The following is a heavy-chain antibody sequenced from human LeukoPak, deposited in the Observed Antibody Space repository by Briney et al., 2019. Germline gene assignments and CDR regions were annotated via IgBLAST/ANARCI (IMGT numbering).Heavy chain of an antibody. Sequence: GGSLRLSCAASGFTFSDYQMTWIRQAPGKGLEWVSYISSSSSYTNYADSVKGRFTISRDNAKNSLYLQMNSLRADDTAVYYCARVQGGWSSNYFDYWGQGTLVTVSS. CDR2: ISSSSSYT. CDR3: ARVQGGWSSNYFDY. J-gene: IGHJ4*02. D-gene: IGHD6-19*01. CDR1: GFTFSDYQ. V-gene: IGHV3-11*05.